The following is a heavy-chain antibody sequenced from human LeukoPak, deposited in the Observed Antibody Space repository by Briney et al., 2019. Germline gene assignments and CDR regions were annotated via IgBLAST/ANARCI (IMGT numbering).Heavy chain of an antibody. D-gene: IGHD1-26*01. V-gene: IGHV3-66*01. CDR2: ISTSGTT. CDR1: GFTVSSNY. Sequence: GGSLRLSCAASGFTVSSNYMSWVRQAPGKGLEWVSIISTSGTTSYADSVKGRFTISRDNSRNTLYLQMNSLRAEDTAVYYCATRGAPGYYYGMDVWGKGTTVTVSS. J-gene: IGHJ6*04. CDR3: ATRGAPGYYYGMDV.